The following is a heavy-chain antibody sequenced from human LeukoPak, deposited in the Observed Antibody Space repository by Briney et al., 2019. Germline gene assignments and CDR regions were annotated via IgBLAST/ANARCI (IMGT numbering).Heavy chain of an antibody. Sequence: GGSLRLSCAASGFTFSNAWMSWVRQAPGKGLEWVCRIKSKTDGGTTDYAAPVKGRFTISRDDSKNTLYLQMNSLKTEDTAVYYCTTTQSAAPPPPQLFPIYYMDVWGKGTTVTVSS. CDR3: TTTQSAAPPPPQLFPIYYMDV. V-gene: IGHV3-15*01. J-gene: IGHJ6*03. CDR2: IKSKTDGGTT. CDR1: GFTFSNAW. D-gene: IGHD1-1*01.